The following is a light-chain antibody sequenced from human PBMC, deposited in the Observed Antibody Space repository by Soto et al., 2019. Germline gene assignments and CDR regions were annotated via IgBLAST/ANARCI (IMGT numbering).Light chain of an antibody. J-gene: IGKJ1*01. CDR3: QQYQTYSRT. CDR2: DGS. Sequence: DIQMTQSPSTLSASVGDRIIITCRASQSINNWLAWYQQKPGEAPKLLIYDGSTLARGVPSRFSGSGSETEFTLTISRLQHDDFATFYCQQYQTYSRTFGQGTKVEV. V-gene: IGKV1-5*03. CDR1: QSINNW.